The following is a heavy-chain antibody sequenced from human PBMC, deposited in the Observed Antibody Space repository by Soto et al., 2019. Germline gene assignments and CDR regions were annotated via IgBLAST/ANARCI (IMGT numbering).Heavy chain of an antibody. CDR1: GGSISGSSYY. J-gene: IGHJ4*02. V-gene: IGHV4-39*01. CDR2: IYYTGMT. D-gene: IGHD3-10*01. CDR3: ARKHYNERRFDY. Sequence: QLQLQESGPGLVKPSETLSLTCTVSGGSISGSSYYWGWIRQPPGKGLEWIGSIYYTGMTHYNPSLKSRVTISVDTSKNQFSLKLSSVTAADTSVYFCARKHYNERRFDYWGQGTLVTVSS.